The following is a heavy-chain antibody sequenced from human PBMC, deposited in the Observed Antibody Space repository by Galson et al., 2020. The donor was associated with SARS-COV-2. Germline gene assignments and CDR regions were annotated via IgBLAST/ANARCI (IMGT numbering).Heavy chain of an antibody. CDR1: GASISSSSYY. V-gene: IGHV4-39*07. CDR3: ARDIFVEPYNWFDP. CDR2: IYSSGST. J-gene: IGHJ5*02. D-gene: IGHD1-1*01. Sequence: SETLSLTCTVSGASISSSSYYWGWIRQPPGKGLEWIGSIYSSGSTYYNPSLKSRVTISVDTSKNQFSLKLSSVTAADTAVYYCARDIFVEPYNWFDPWGQGTLVTVSS.